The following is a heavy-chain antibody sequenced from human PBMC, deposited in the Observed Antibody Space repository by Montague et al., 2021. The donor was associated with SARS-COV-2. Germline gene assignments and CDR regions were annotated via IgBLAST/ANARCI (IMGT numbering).Heavy chain of an antibody. Sequence: SETLSLTCTVSSDSVSSGKYFWTWIRQPPGKGLEWIGYISYTGSANYNPSLKSRVTISVDTSNNQFSLKLKSMSAADTAVYYCARGDHPTTASWYFFDSWGQGALVTVSS. D-gene: IGHD6-13*01. V-gene: IGHV4-61*01. J-gene: IGHJ4*02. CDR1: SDSVSSGKYF. CDR2: ISYTGSA. CDR3: ARGDHPTTASWYFFDS.